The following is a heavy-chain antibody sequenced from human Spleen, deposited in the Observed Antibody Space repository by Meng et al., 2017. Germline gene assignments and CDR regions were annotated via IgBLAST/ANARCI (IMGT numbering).Heavy chain of an antibody. CDR3: ARVGGSGSLTYFDY. V-gene: IGHV4-59*08. Sequence: GSLRLSCTVSGASISSYYWSWIRQPPGKGLEWIGYIYYSGSTNYNPSLKSRVTISIDTSKNQFSLKLSSVTAADTAVYYCARVGGSGSLTYFDYWGQGTLVTVSS. CDR1: GASISSYY. J-gene: IGHJ4*02. CDR2: IYYSGST. D-gene: IGHD3-10*01.